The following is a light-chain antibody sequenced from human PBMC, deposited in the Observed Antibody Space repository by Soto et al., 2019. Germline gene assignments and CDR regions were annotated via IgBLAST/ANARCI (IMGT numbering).Light chain of an antibody. Sequence: QSVLTQPPSVSGSPGQSVAISCTGTSSDVGSYNRVSWYQQPPGTAPKLMIYDVSNRPSGVSNRFSGSKSGNTASLTISGLQAEDEADYYCSSYTSSSTLVVFGGGTKLTVL. CDR3: SSYTSSSTLVV. CDR1: SSDVGSYNR. CDR2: DVS. V-gene: IGLV2-18*02. J-gene: IGLJ2*01.